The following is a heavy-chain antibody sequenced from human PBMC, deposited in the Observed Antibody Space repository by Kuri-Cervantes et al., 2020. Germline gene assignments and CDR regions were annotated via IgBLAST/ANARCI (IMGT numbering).Heavy chain of an antibody. CDR1: GFTFSSYW. V-gene: IGHV3-74*01. CDR2: INSDGSST. Sequence: GESLKISCAASGFTFSSYWMHWVRQAPGKGLVWVSRINSDGSSTSYADSVKGRFTISRDNAKNSLFLQMNSLRAEDTAVYYCARGSGHLSWGQGTLVTVSS. CDR3: ARGSGHLS. D-gene: IGHD2-15*01. J-gene: IGHJ4*02.